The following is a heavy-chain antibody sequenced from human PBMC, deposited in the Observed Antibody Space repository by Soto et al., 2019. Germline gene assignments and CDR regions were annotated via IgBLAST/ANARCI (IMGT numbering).Heavy chain of an antibody. CDR3: AKYTYYDFWSGSGMDF. CDR2: ISGSGGST. J-gene: IGHJ6*02. D-gene: IGHD3-3*01. CDR1: GFTFSSYA. Sequence: PGGSLRLSCAASGFTFSSYAMSWVRQAPGKGLEWVSAISGSGGSTYYADSVKGRFTISRDNSKNTLYLQMNSLRAEDTAVYYCAKYTYYDFWSGSGMDFWGQGTTVTVSS. V-gene: IGHV3-23*01.